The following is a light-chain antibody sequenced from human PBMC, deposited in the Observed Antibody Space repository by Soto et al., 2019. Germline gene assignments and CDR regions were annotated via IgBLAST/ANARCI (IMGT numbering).Light chain of an antibody. Sequence: QSVLTQPPSVSAAPGQKVTISCSGSSSNIGSNYVSWYQHLPGTAPKLLIYANNKLPSGIPDRFSGFKSGTSATLGITGLQTGDEADYYCGTWDSSLSGFSVFGPGTKLTVL. V-gene: IGLV1-51*02. CDR1: SSNIGSNY. CDR2: ANN. CDR3: GTWDSSLSGFSV. J-gene: IGLJ1*01.